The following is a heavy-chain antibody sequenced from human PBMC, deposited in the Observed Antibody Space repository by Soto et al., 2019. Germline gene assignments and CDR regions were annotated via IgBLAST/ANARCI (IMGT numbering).Heavy chain of an antibody. Sequence: PSETLSLTCTVSGGSISSYYWSWIRQPPGKGLEWIGYIYYSGSTNYNPSLKSRVTISVDTSKNQFSLKLSSVTAADTAVYYCARAGWELNRKYNWFDPWGQGTLVTVS. J-gene: IGHJ5*02. CDR3: ARAGWELNRKYNWFDP. CDR1: GGSISSYY. CDR2: IYYSGST. V-gene: IGHV4-59*01. D-gene: IGHD1-26*01.